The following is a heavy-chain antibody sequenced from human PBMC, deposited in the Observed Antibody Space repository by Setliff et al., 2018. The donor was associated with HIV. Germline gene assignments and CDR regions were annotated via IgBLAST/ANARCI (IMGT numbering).Heavy chain of an antibody. CDR1: GYSFSSYW. Sequence: PGESLKISCKSSGYSFSSYWIGWVRQMPGKGLEWMGIIYPGDSGTRYSPSFRGQVTISADKSISTAYLQWSSLKASDTAMYYCASSITVAAGRSHYYYAMDVWGQGTTVTVSS. CDR3: ASSITVAAGRSHYYYAMDV. CDR2: IYPGDSGT. J-gene: IGHJ6*02. D-gene: IGHD2-15*01. V-gene: IGHV5-51*01.